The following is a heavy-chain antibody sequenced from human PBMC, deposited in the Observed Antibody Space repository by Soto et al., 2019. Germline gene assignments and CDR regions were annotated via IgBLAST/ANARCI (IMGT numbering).Heavy chain of an antibody. CDR3: VKEGSDWYSRGSFDF. Sequence: EVQLLESGGGLVQPGGSLRLSCAASGLTFSNYAMNWVRQAPGKGLEWVSVISDTGGSTYYADSVKGRFTISRDNSKNTLYLQMNSLRAEDTAIYYCVKEGSDWYSRGSFDFWGRGTLVTVSS. CDR1: GLTFSNYA. J-gene: IGHJ3*01. CDR2: ISDTGGST. V-gene: IGHV3-23*01. D-gene: IGHD2-21*02.